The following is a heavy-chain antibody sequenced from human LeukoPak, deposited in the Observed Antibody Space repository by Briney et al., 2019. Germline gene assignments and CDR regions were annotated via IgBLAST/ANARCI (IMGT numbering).Heavy chain of an antibody. J-gene: IGHJ5*02. V-gene: IGHV3-21*01. CDR3: AKDFYSGSSP. CDR1: GFTVSSYS. Sequence: GGSLRLSCAASGFTVSSYSMNWVRQAAGKGLEWVSSISSTRTYISDADSVKGRLSISRDNAKNSLYLQMNSLRAEDTAVYYCAKDFYSGSSPWGQGTLVTVSS. CDR2: ISSTRTYI. D-gene: IGHD1-26*01.